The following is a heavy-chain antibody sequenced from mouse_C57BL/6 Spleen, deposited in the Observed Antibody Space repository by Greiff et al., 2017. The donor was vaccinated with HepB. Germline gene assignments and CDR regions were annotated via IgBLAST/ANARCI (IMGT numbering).Heavy chain of an antibody. CDR3: TRESFAY. Sequence: VQRVESGAELVRPGASVPLSCKASGYTFTDYEMHWVKQTPVHGLEWIGAIDPETGGTAYNQKFKGKAILTADKSSSTAYMELRSLTSEDSAVYYCTRESFAYWGQGTLVTVSA. V-gene: IGHV1-15*01. CDR1: GYTFTDYE. CDR2: IDPETGGT. D-gene: IGHD6-2*01. J-gene: IGHJ3*01.